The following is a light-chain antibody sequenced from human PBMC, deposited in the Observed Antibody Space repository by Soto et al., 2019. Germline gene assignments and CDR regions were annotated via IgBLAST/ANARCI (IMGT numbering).Light chain of an antibody. V-gene: IGLV2-14*01. Sequence: QSALTQPASLSGSPGQSITISCTGTSSDVGFYNYVSWYQQHPGKAPRLMIYEVSTRPSGVSNRFSGSKSGNTASLTISGLQAEDEADYYCTSYTSSSSVVFGGGTKVTVL. CDR2: EVS. J-gene: IGLJ2*01. CDR1: SSDVGFYNY. CDR3: TSYTSSSSVV.